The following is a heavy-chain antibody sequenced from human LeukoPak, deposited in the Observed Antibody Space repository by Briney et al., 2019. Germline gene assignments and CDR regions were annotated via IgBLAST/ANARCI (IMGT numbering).Heavy chain of an antibody. V-gene: IGHV3-21*01. D-gene: IGHD3-22*01. CDR1: GFTFSSYS. CDR2: ISSSSSYI. Sequence: GGSLRLSCAASGFTFSSYSVNWVRQAPGKGLEWVSLISSSSSYIYYADSVKGRFTISRDNAKNSLYLQMNSLRAEDTAVYYCARVRDSSVYLLRPAFDIWGQGTMVTVPS. J-gene: IGHJ3*02. CDR3: ARVRDSSVYLLRPAFDI.